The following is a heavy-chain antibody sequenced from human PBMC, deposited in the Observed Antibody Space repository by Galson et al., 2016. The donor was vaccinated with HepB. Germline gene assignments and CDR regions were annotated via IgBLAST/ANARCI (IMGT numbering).Heavy chain of an antibody. J-gene: IGHJ5*02. CDR3: ARGSYSGLGSYGWFDP. CDR2: ISYDGSNK. Sequence: SLRLSCAASGFTFSSYAMHWVRQAPGKGLEWVAVISYDGSNKYYADSVKGRFTISRDNSKNTLYLQMNSLRVEDTAMYYCARGSYSGLGSYGWFDPWGQGTVVTVSS. CDR1: GFTFSSYA. D-gene: IGHD3-10*01. V-gene: IGHV3-30-3*01.